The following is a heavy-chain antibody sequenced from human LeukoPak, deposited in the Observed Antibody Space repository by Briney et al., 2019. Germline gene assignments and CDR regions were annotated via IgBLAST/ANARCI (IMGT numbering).Heavy chain of an antibody. CDR2: ISSSGSTI. Sequence: GGSLRLSCAASGFTFSSYAMHWVRQAPGKGLEWVSYISSSGSTIYYADSVKGRFTISRVNAKNSLYLQMNSLRAEDTAVYYCARVAIAAAAPDYWGQGTLVTVSS. CDR3: ARVAIAAAAPDY. V-gene: IGHV3-48*03. D-gene: IGHD6-13*01. CDR1: GFTFSSYA. J-gene: IGHJ4*02.